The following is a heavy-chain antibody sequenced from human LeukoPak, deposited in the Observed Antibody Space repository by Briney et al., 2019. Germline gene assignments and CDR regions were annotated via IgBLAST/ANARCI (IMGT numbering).Heavy chain of an antibody. CDR2: IYYSGST. Sequence: SETLCLTCTVSGGSISSYYWSWIRQPPGKGLEWIGYIYYSGSTNYNPSLKSRVTISVDTSKNQFSLKLSSVTAADTAVYYCARDMIQLTNNWFDPWGQGTLVTVSS. J-gene: IGHJ5*02. CDR3: ARDMIQLTNNWFDP. CDR1: GGSISSYY. V-gene: IGHV4-59*01. D-gene: IGHD5-18*01.